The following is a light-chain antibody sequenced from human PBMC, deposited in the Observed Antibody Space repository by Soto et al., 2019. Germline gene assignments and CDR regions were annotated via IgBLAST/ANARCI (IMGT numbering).Light chain of an antibody. V-gene: IGKV3D-20*02. Sequence: EIVLTQSPATLSLSPGERATLSCRASESVSGRQLAWYQQKPGQAPRLIMYSATNRATGIPDRFGGSVSGTDFTLTISSLEPEDFAVFYCQQRSNWLRTFGGGTKVDI. J-gene: IGKJ4*01. CDR1: ESVSGRQ. CDR3: QQRSNWLRT. CDR2: SAT.